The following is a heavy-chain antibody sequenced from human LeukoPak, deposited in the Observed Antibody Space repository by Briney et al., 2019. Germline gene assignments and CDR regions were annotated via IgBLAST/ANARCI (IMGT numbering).Heavy chain of an antibody. CDR1: GFAFSSYA. CDR2: ISCSGGST. Sequence: GGSLRLSCAASGFAFSSYAMSWVRQAPGKGLEWVSAISCSGGSTYYADSVKGRFTISRGNSKNTLYLQMNSLRAEDTPVYYCATPGYPSLQFLEWLPHDWFDPWGQGTLVTVSS. V-gene: IGHV3-23*01. D-gene: IGHD3-3*01. J-gene: IGHJ5*02. CDR3: ATPGYPSLQFLEWLPHDWFDP.